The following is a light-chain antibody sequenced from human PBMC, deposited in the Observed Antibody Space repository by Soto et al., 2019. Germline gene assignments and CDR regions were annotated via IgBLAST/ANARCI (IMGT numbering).Light chain of an antibody. V-gene: IGKV1-5*03. Sequence: DIQMTQSPSTLSGFVGDRVTITCRASQTISSWLAWYQQKPGKAPKLLIYKASTLKSGVPSRFSGSGSGTEFTLTISSLQPDDFAVYYCQQRSNWPPWTFGQGTKVDIK. CDR3: QQRSNWPPWT. CDR1: QTISSW. J-gene: IGKJ1*01. CDR2: KAS.